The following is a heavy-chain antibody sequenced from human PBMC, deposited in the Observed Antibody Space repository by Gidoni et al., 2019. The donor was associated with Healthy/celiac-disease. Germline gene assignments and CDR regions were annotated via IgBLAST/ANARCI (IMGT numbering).Heavy chain of an antibody. CDR2: ISSSSSYI. J-gene: IGHJ4*02. V-gene: IGHV3-21*01. D-gene: IGHD5-12*01. CDR3: ARVYDPDY. CDR1: GFTFSSYS. Sequence: EVHLVESGGGLVKPGGSLRLYCAASGFTFSSYSMTWVRQAPGKGLEWVSSISSSSSYIYYADSVKGRFTISRDNAKNSLYLQMNSLRAEDTAVYYCARVYDPDYWGQGTLVTVSS.